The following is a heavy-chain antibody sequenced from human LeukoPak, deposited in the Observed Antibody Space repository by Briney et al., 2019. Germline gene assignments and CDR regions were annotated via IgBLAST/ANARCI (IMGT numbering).Heavy chain of an antibody. V-gene: IGHV1-2*02. D-gene: IGHD6-19*01. CDR3: AHVIAVAGTTTDAFDI. CDR2: INPNSGGT. CDR1: GYTFTGYY. Sequence: ASVKVSCKASGYTFTGYYMHWVRQAPGQGLEWMGWINPNSGGTNYAQKFQGRVTMTRDTSISTAYMELSRLRSDDTAVYYCAHVIAVAGTTTDAFDIWGQGTMVTVSP. J-gene: IGHJ3*02.